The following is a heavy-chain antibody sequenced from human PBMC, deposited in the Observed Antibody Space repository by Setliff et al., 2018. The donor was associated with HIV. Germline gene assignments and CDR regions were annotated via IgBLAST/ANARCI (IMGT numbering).Heavy chain of an antibody. CDR3: ARGPLYGYDRGYFDY. CDR2: LIPFFGTA. D-gene: IGHD5-12*01. CDR1: GGTFSRYT. Sequence: SVKVSCKASGGTFSRYTIAWVRQAPGQGLDWVGGLIPFFGTANYAQKFQDRVTITADESTTTVYMEVRSLKSEDTALYYCARGPLYGYDRGYFDYWGQGTLVTVSS. J-gene: IGHJ4*02. V-gene: IGHV1-69*13.